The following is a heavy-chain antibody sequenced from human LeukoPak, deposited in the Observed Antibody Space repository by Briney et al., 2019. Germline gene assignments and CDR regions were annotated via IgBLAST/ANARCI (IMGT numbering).Heavy chain of an antibody. J-gene: IGHJ3*02. V-gene: IGHV1-2*02. D-gene: IGHD5-18*01. CDR3: ARTTRPVDTAMVEHAFDI. Sequence: ASVKVSCKASGYTFTGYYMHWVRQAPGQGLEGMGWINPNSGGTNYAQKFQGRVTMTRDTSISTAYMELSRLRSDDTAVYYCARTTRPVDTAMVEHAFDIWGQGTMVTVSS. CDR2: INPNSGGT. CDR1: GYTFTGYY.